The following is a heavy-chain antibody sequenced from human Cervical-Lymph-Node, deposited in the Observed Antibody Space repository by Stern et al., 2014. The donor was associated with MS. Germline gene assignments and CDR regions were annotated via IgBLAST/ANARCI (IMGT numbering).Heavy chain of an antibody. V-gene: IGHV3-30*01. CDR2: ISYDGSKE. CDR3: ARDTAALIDY. Sequence: VQLVESGGGVVQPGRSLRLSCAASGFTLSLYAMHWVRQAPGKGLEWVAVISYDGSKEHYADSVKGRFTISRDNSKSTLFLQMDSLRLEDTAVYYCARDTAALIDYWGQGTLVTVSA. J-gene: IGHJ4*02. CDR1: GFTLSLYA. D-gene: IGHD6-13*01.